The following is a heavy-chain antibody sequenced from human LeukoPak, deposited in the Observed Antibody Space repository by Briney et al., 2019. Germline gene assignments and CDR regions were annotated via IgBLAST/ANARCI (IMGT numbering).Heavy chain of an antibody. Sequence: GGSLRLSCAASGFTFSSYAVSWVRQAPGKGLEWVSGISGSGGSTYYADSVKGRFTISRDNSKNTLYLQMNSLRAEDTAVYYCAKDLRSSNYYFFDYWGQGTLVTVSS. J-gene: IGHJ4*02. CDR1: GFTFSSYA. V-gene: IGHV3-23*01. CDR2: ISGSGGST. CDR3: AKDLRSSNYYFFDY. D-gene: IGHD6-13*01.